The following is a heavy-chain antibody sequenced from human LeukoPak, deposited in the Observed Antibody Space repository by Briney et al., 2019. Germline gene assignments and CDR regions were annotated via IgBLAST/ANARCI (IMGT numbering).Heavy chain of an antibody. V-gene: IGHV3-49*04. J-gene: IGHJ4*02. CDR1: GFTFSNAW. Sequence: GGSLRLSCAASGFTFSNAWMSWVRQAPGKGLEWVGFIRSKAYGGTTEYAASVKGRFTISRDDSKSIAYLQMNSLKTEDTAVYYCTRAAMGVVVTAKLDYWGQGTLVTVSS. CDR3: TRAAMGVVVTAKLDY. D-gene: IGHD2-21*02. CDR2: IRSKAYGGTT.